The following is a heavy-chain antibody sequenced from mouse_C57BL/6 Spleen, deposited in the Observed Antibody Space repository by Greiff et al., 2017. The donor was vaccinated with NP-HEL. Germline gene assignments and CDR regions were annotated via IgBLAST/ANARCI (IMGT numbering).Heavy chain of an antibody. CDR1: GYTFTDYY. V-gene: IGHV1-26*01. CDR2: INPNNGGT. Sequence: EVQLVESGPELVKPGASVKISCKASGYTFTDYYMNWVKQSHGKSLEWIGDINPNNGGTSYNQKFKGKATLTLDKSSSTAYMELRSLTSEDSAVYYCARREVYDGYYWYFDVWGTGTTVTVSS. D-gene: IGHD2-3*01. J-gene: IGHJ1*03. CDR3: ARREVYDGYYWYFDV.